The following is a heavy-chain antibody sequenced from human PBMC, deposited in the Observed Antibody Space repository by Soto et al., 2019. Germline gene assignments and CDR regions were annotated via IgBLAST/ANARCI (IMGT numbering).Heavy chain of an antibody. V-gene: IGHV2-5*01. CDR2: IYWNDDK. J-gene: IGHJ3*02. CDR1: GFSLSSLSTSEVG. Sequence: QITLKESGPTLVKPTQTLTLTCTFSGFSLSSLSTSEVGVGWIRQPPGKALEWLARIYWNDDKRYSPSLKSRLTITKDTTKNLVVLTLTNMDPVDTATYYCAHSRNWRSSYSRVAFDIWGQGTKVTVSS. D-gene: IGHD5-18*01. CDR3: AHSRNWRSSYSRVAFDI.